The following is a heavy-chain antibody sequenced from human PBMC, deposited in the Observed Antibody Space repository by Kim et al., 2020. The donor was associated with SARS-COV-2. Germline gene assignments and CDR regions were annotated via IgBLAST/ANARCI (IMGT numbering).Heavy chain of an antibody. Sequence: GGSLRLSCAASGFTFSSYWMHWVRQAPGKGLVWVSRINSDGTSTSYADSVKGRFTISRDNAKNTLYLQMNSLRAEDTAVYYCARDVIAVAGTDWGQGTLVTVSS. J-gene: IGHJ4*02. CDR2: INSDGTST. V-gene: IGHV3-74*01. D-gene: IGHD6-19*01. CDR3: ARDVIAVAGTD. CDR1: GFTFSSYW.